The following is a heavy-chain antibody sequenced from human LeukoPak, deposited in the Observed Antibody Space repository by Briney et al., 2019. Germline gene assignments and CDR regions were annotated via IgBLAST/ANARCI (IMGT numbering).Heavy chain of an antibody. J-gene: IGHJ4*02. CDR3: ARAGYRVIDY. Sequence: SVKVSCKASGGTFSSYAISWVRQAPGQGLEWMGGIIPIFGTANYAQKLQGRVTMTTDTSTSTAYMELRSLRSDDTAVYYCARAGYRVIDYWGQGTLVTVSS. CDR1: GGTFSSYA. V-gene: IGHV1-69*05. CDR2: IIPIFGTA. D-gene: IGHD5-18*01.